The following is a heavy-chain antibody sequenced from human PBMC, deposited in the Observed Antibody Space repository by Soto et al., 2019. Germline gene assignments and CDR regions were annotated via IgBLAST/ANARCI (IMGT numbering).Heavy chain of an antibody. D-gene: IGHD5-18*01. CDR1: GGSISSGGYY. Sequence: QVQLQESGPGLVKPSQTLSLTCTVSGGSISSGGYYWSWIRQHPGKGLEWIGYIYYSGSTYYNPSLKSRVTISVDTSKNQCSLKLSSVTAADTAVYYCARSTRSGYSYGFFDYWGQGTLVTVSS. J-gene: IGHJ4*02. CDR2: IYYSGST. V-gene: IGHV4-31*03. CDR3: ARSTRSGYSYGFFDY.